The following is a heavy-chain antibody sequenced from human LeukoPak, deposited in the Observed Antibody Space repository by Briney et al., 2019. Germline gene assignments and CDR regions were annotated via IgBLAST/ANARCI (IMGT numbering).Heavy chain of an antibody. V-gene: IGHV4-59*01. J-gene: IGHJ5*02. D-gene: IGHD2-2*01. CDR1: GGSISSYD. Sequence: SETLSLTCTVSGGSISSYDWSWIRQPPGKGLEWIGYIYYSGSTNYNPSLKSRVTISVDTSKNQFSLKLSSVTAADTAVYYCARVVGDIVVVPAAHDNWFDPWGQGTLVTVSS. CDR2: IYYSGST. CDR3: ARVVGDIVVVPAAHDNWFDP.